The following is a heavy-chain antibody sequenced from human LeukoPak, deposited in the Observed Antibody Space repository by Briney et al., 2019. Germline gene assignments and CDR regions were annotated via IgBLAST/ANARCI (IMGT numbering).Heavy chain of an antibody. CDR3: AKMANVAVAGHFDY. V-gene: IGHV3-9*01. CDR2: ISWNSGSI. J-gene: IGHJ4*02. D-gene: IGHD6-19*01. Sequence: GGSLRLSCAASGFTFDDYAMHWVRQAPGKGLEWVSGISWNSGSIGYADSVKGRFTISRDNAKNSLYLQMNNLRAEDTALYYCAKMANVAVAGHFDYWGQGTLVTVSS. CDR1: GFTFDDYA.